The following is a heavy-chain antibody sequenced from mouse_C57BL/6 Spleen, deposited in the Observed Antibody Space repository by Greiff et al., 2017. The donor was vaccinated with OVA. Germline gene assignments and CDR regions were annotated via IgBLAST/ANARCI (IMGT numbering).Heavy chain of an antibody. J-gene: IGHJ1*03. CDR3: ARYDGSSDWYFED. CDR2: INPRNGGT. V-gene: IGHV1-53*01. D-gene: IGHD1-1*01. Sequence: QVQLQQPGTELVKPGASVKLSCKASGYTFTSYWMHWVKQRPGPGLACIGNINPRNGGTNSHEQFKSKATLPVDNSSSPAYMQLRSLTSEDSAVYDCARYDGSSDWYFEDWGTGATVTVSS. CDR1: GYTFTSYW.